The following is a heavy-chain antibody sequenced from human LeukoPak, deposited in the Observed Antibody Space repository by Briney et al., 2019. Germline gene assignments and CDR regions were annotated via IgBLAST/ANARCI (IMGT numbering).Heavy chain of an antibody. J-gene: IGHJ4*02. CDR3: AKGFSGVCYYFDY. Sequence: VGSLRLSCAASGFTFSSYGMHWVRPAPGKGLEWVGVISYDGSNKYYAASVKGRFTISRDNSKNTLYLQMNSLRAEDAAVYCCAKGFSGVCYYFDYWGQGTLVTVSS. V-gene: IGHV3-30*18. CDR1: GFTFSSYG. CDR2: ISYDGSNK. D-gene: IGHD5/OR15-5a*01.